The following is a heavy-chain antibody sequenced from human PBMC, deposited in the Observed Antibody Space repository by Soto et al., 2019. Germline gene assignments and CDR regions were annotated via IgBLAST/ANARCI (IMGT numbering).Heavy chain of an antibody. CDR3: ASHYCSGNYYHYLMYF. CDR2: IDPSDSYT. Sequence: GESLKISCKGSGYSFTSYWISWVRQMPGKGLEWMGRIDPSDSYTNYSPSFQGHVTISADKSISTAYLQWSSLKASDTAMYYCASHYCSGNYYHYLMYFCGQGTTVTVSS. CDR1: GYSFTSYW. D-gene: IGHD3-10*01. V-gene: IGHV5-10-1*01. J-gene: IGHJ6*02.